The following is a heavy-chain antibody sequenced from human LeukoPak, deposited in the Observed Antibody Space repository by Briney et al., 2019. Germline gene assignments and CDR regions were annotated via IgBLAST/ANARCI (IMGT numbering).Heavy chain of an antibody. D-gene: IGHD5/OR15-5a*01. Sequence: GGSLRLSCAASGFTFSSYSMNWVRQAPGKGLEWLSYISSGGSTTEYADSVKGRFTISRDNAKNSLYLQMSSLRDEDTAVYYCARERIYDFDLWGRGTLVTVSS. V-gene: IGHV3-48*02. CDR1: GFTFSSYS. J-gene: IGHJ2*01. CDR3: ARERIYDFDL. CDR2: ISSGGSTT.